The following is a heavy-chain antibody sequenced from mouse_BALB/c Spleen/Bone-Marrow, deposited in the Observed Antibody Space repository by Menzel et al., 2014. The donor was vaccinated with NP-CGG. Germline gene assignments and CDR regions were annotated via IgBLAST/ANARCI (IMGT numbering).Heavy chain of an antibody. V-gene: IGHV1-54*01. D-gene: IGHD1-1*01. CDR3: ARSGYYGSNYAMDY. CDR2: INPGSGGT. Sequence: VQLQQSGAELVRPGTSVKVSCKASGYAFTNYLIEWVKQRPGQGLEWIGAINPGSGGTNYNEKFKGKATLTADKSSSTAYMQLSSLTSDDSAVYFCARSGYYGSNYAMDYWGQGTSVTVSS. CDR1: GYAFTNYL. J-gene: IGHJ4*01.